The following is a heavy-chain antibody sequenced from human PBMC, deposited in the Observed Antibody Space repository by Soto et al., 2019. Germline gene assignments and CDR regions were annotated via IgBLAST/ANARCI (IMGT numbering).Heavy chain of an antibody. V-gene: IGHV4-34*01. D-gene: IGHD2-2*01. Sequence: SETLSLTCAVYGGSFSGYYWSWIRQPPGKGLEWIGEINHSGSTNYNPSLKSRVTISVDTSKNQFSLKLSSVTAADTAVYYCARLLPSNIVVVPAVYYYYYMDVWGKGTTVTVSS. CDR1: GGSFSGYY. CDR3: ARLLPSNIVVVPAVYYYYYMDV. CDR2: INHSGST. J-gene: IGHJ6*03.